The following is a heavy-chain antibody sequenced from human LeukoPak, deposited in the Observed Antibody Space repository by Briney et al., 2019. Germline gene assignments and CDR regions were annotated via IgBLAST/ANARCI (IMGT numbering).Heavy chain of an antibody. D-gene: IGHD2-21*02. CDR3: ARTIVVVTASEGAYDY. Sequence: ASVKVSCKASGGTFSSYAISWVRQAPGQGLEWMGRIIPIFGIANYAQKFQGRVTITADKSTSTAYMELSSLRSEDTAVYYCARTIVVVTASEGAYDYGGQGTLVTVSS. CDR2: IIPIFGIA. J-gene: IGHJ4*02. V-gene: IGHV1-69*04. CDR1: GGTFSSYA.